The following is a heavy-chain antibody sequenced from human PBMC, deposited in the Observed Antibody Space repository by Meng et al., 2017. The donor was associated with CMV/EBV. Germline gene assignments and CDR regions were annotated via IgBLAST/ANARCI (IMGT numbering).Heavy chain of an antibody. Sequence: SISSGGYYWSWIRQHPGKGLEWIGYIYYSGSTYYNPSLKSRVTISVDTSKNQFSLKLSSVTAADTAVYYCARDNGEILKSSSGVTGYWGQGTLVTVSS. CDR3: ARDNGEILKSSSGVTGY. D-gene: IGHD6-6*01. J-gene: IGHJ4*02. CDR2: IYYSGST. CDR1: SISSGGYY. V-gene: IGHV4-31*02.